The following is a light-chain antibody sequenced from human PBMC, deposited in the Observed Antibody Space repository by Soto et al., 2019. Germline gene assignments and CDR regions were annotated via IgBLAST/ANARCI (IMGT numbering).Light chain of an antibody. CDR2: WSS. Sequence: DIVITQSTDSLAVSLGDRATINCKSSQSVLYSTNNKNSFAWYQQKPGQPPKLLIYWSSTRESGVPDRFSGSGSGTDVTLTISSLQAEDVAVYYCQQYYDTPYTFGQGTRREI. CDR1: QSVLYSTNNKNS. V-gene: IGKV4-1*01. J-gene: IGKJ2*01. CDR3: QQYYDTPYT.